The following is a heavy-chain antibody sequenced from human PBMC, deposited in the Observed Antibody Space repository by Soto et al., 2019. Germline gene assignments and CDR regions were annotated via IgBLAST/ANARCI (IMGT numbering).Heavy chain of an antibody. CDR2: IYYSGST. CDR1: GGSISSGGYY. CDR3: AGMTTVTNDAFDI. Sequence: QVQLQESGPGLVKPSQTLSLTCTVSGGSISSGGYYWSWIRQHPRKGLEWIGYIYYSGSTYYNPSIKSRVTLSVDTSKNQYSLKLSSVTAADTAVYYCAGMTTVTNDAFDIWGQGTIVPVSS. D-gene: IGHD4-17*01. V-gene: IGHV4-31*03. J-gene: IGHJ3*02.